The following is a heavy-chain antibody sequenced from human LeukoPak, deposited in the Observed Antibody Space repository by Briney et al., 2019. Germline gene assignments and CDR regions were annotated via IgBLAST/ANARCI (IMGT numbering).Heavy chain of an antibody. CDR3: ARATHRTYYYDSSGLNYFDY. D-gene: IGHD3-22*01. CDR2: IIPIFGTA. Sequence: SVKVSCKASGGTFSSYAISWVRQAPGQGLEWMGGIIPIFGTANYAQKFQGRVTITADESTSTAYMELSSLRSEATAVYYCARATHRTYYYDSSGLNYFDYWGQGTLVTVSS. V-gene: IGHV1-69*13. CDR1: GGTFSSYA. J-gene: IGHJ4*02.